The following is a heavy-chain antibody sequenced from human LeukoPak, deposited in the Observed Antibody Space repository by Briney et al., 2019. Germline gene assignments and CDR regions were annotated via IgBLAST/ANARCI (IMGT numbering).Heavy chain of an antibody. CDR2: ISSSSSYI. CDR3: ARSAGTTFDY. D-gene: IGHD1-7*01. J-gene: IGHJ4*02. CDR1: GFTFSSYS. V-gene: IGHV3-21*01. Sequence: PGGSLRLSRAASGFTFSSYSMNWVRQAPGKGLEWVSSISSSSSYIYYADSVKGRFTISRDNAKNSLYLQMNSLRAEDTAVYYCARSAGTTFDYWGQGTLVTVSS.